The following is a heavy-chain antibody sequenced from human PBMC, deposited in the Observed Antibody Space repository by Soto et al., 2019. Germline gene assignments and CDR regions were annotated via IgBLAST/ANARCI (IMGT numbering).Heavy chain of an antibody. J-gene: IGHJ5*02. D-gene: IGHD3-22*01. V-gene: IGHV1-46*01. Sequence: GASVKVSCKASGYTFTSYYMHWVRQAPGQGLEWMGIINPSGGSTSYAQKFQGRVTMTRDTSTSTVYMELSSLRSGDTAVYYCARDGIYYYDSRGSYNWFDPWGQETLVTFSS. CDR3: ARDGIYYYDSRGSYNWFDP. CDR1: GYTFTSYY. CDR2: INPSGGST.